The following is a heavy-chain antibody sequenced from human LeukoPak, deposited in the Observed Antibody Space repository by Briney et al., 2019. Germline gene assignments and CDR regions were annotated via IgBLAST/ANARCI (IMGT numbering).Heavy chain of an antibody. V-gene: IGHV4-39*01. D-gene: IGHD3-3*01. CDR2: IYYSGST. J-gene: IGHJ5*02. CDR3: ARHPILGVENWFDP. CDR1: GGSISSSSYY. Sequence: SETLSLTCTVSGGSISSSSYYWGWIRQPPGKGLEWIGSIYYSGSTYYNPSLKSRVTISVDTSKNQFSLKLSSVTAADTAVYYCARHPILGVENWFDPWGQETLVTVSS.